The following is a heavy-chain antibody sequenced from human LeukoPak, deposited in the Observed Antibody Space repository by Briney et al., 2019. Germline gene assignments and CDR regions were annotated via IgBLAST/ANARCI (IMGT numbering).Heavy chain of an antibody. V-gene: IGHV5-51*01. CDR3: ARGGKDSSGYYTHDY. D-gene: IGHD3-22*01. CDR2: IYPGDSDT. Sequence: GESLQISCKGSGYSFTSYWIGWVRQMPGKGLEWMGIIYPGDSDTRYSPSFQGQVTISADKSISTAYLQWSSLKASDTAMYYCARGGKDSSGYYTHDYWGQGTLVTVSS. J-gene: IGHJ4*02. CDR1: GYSFTSYW.